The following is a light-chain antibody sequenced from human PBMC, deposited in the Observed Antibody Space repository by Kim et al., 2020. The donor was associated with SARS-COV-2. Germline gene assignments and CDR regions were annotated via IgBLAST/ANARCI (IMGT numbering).Light chain of an antibody. V-gene: IGKV3-20*01. J-gene: IGKJ2*01. CDR2: GAS. Sequence: SPGTLSLSPGERSTLSCRASQSVTNSFLAWYQQKPGQAPRLLIYGASSRATGIPDRFSGSGSGTDFSLTISRLEPEDFAAYYCQQYGSSPQTFGQGTKLEI. CDR3: QQYGSSPQT. CDR1: QSVTNSF.